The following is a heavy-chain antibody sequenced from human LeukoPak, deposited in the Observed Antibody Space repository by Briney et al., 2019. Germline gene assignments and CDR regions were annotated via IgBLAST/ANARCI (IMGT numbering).Heavy chain of an antibody. CDR3: ARATYYYGSGSYGQSDYYYYMDV. J-gene: IGHJ6*03. D-gene: IGHD3-10*01. V-gene: IGHV4-39*07. CDR1: GGSISSSSYY. Sequence: PSETLSLTCTVSGGSISSSSYYWGWLRQPPGKGLEWIGSIYYSGSTSYNPSLKSRVTISVDTSKNQFSLKLSSVTAADTAVYYCARATYYYGSGSYGQSDYYYYMDVWGKGTTVTVSS. CDR2: IYYSGST.